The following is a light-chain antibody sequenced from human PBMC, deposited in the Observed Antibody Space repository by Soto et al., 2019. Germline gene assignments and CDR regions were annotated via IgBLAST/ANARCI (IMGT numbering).Light chain of an antibody. CDR2: LGS. CDR3: MQGQQTPYT. Sequence: DIVMTQSPLSLPVTPGEPASISCRSSQSLAQSNGDNYLDWYLQRPGQSPQLLIYLGSNRASGVPDRFSGSGSGTDFTLKISRVEAEDVGVHYCMQGQQTPYTFGQGTKLEIK. CDR1: QSLAQSNGDNY. V-gene: IGKV2-28*01. J-gene: IGKJ2*01.